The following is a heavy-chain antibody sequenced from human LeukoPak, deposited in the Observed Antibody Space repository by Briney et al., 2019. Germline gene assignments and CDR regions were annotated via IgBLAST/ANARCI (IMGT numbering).Heavy chain of an antibody. CDR1: GGSISSYY. V-gene: IGHV4-59*01. D-gene: IGHD3-3*01. J-gene: IGHJ4*02. Sequence: PSETLSLTCTVSGGSISSYYRSWIRQPPGKGLEWIGYIYYSGSTNYNPSLKSRVTISVDTSKNQFSLKLSSVTAADTALYYCARVSDDFWSGYLDYWGQGTLVTVSS. CDR2: IYYSGST. CDR3: ARVSDDFWSGYLDY.